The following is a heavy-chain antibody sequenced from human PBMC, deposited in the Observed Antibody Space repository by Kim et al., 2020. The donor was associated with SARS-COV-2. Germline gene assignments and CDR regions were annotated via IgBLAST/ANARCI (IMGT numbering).Heavy chain of an antibody. Sequence: SETLSLTCTVSGGSISSYYWSWIRQPPGKGLEWIGYIYYSGSTNYNPSLKSRVTISVDTSKNQFSLKLSSVTAADTSVYYCARLSRITIFGVVIITWFDPWGQGTLVTVSS. D-gene: IGHD3-3*01. CDR1: GGSISSYY. J-gene: IGHJ5*02. CDR2: IYYSGST. V-gene: IGHV4-59*08. CDR3: ARLSRITIFGVVIITWFDP.